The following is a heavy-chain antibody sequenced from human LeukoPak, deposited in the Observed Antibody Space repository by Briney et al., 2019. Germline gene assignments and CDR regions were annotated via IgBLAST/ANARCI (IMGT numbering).Heavy chain of an antibody. D-gene: IGHD6-13*01. Sequence: ASVTVSCKASGYTFTGYYMHWVRQAPGQGLEWMGWINPNSGGTNYAQRFQGRVTMTRDTSISTAYMELSRLTSGDTAVYYCARADSSSWYQPDYWGQGTLVTVSS. J-gene: IGHJ4*02. V-gene: IGHV1-2*02. CDR1: GYTFTGYY. CDR2: INPNSGGT. CDR3: ARADSSSWYQPDY.